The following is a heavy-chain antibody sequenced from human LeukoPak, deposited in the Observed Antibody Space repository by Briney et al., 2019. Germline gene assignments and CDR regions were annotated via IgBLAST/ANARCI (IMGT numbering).Heavy chain of an antibody. CDR1: GYTFTSYY. CDR2: INPNSGGT. J-gene: IGHJ6*02. D-gene: IGHD3-3*01. V-gene: IGHV1-2*02. CDR3: ARDLRITIFGVPMVYYGMDV. Sequence: ASVKVSCKSAGYTFTSYYMHWGGQAPGQGVEWMGWINPNSGGTNYAQKFQGTVTMTRDTSISTAYMELSRLRSDDTAVYYCARDLRITIFGVPMVYYGMDVWGQGTTVTVSS.